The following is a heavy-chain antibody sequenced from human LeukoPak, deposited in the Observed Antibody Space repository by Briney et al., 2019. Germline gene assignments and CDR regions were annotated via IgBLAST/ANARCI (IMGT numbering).Heavy chain of an antibody. CDR3: ATGPPGRSGPYY. J-gene: IGHJ4*02. CDR1: GGTFISYA. V-gene: IGHV1-69*13. Sequence: ASVKVSCKASGGTFISYAISWVRQAPGQGLEWMGGIIPIFGTANYAQKFQGRVTITADESTSTAYMELSSLRSEDTAVYYCATGPPGRSGPYYWGQGTLVTVSS. D-gene: IGHD6-19*01. CDR2: IIPIFGTA.